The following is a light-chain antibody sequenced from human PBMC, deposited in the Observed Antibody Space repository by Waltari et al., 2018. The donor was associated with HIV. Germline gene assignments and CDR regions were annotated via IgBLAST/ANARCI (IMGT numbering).Light chain of an antibody. Sequence: DIQLTQSPSFLSASVGDRVTIPCRASQGVSSSLAGYQQKPGKAPKLLIYAASTLQSGVPARFSGSGSGTEFTLTISSLQPEDFATYYCQQLNSFPLTFGGGTKVEIK. CDR1: QGVSSS. V-gene: IGKV1-9*01. J-gene: IGKJ4*01. CDR2: AAS. CDR3: QQLNSFPLT.